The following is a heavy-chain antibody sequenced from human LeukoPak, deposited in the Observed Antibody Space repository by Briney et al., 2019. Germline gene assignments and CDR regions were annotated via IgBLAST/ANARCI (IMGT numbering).Heavy chain of an antibody. CDR3: AKDQRYYGSGSYYFDY. CDR2: ISGSGGST. V-gene: IGHV3-23*01. CDR1: GFTFSNAW. D-gene: IGHD3-10*01. Sequence: PGGSLRLSCAASGFTFSNAWMSWVRQAPGKGLEWVSAISGSGGSTYYADSVKGRFTISRDNSKNTLYLQMNSLRAEDTAVYYCAKDQRYYGSGSYYFDYWGQGTLVTVSS. J-gene: IGHJ4*02.